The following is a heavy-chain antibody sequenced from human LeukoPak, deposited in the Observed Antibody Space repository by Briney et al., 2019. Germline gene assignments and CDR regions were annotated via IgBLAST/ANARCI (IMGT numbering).Heavy chain of an antibody. Sequence: GASVKVSCKASGYTFTGYYMHWVRQAPGQGLEWMGWINPNSGGTNYAQKFQGRVTMTRDTSISTAYMELSRLRSDDTAVYYCARAWEHSVDVFDIWGQGTMVTVSS. J-gene: IGHJ3*02. CDR2: INPNSGGT. CDR3: ARAWEHSVDVFDI. CDR1: GYTFTGYY. D-gene: IGHD1-26*01. V-gene: IGHV1-2*02.